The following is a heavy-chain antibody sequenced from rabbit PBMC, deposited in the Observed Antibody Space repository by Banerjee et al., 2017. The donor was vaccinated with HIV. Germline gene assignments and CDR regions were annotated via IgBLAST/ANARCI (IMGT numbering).Heavy chain of an antibody. D-gene: IGHD6-1*01. CDR3: ARCPYYTYGYDGYVSHFNL. J-gene: IGHJ4*01. V-gene: IGHV1S40*01. CDR2: IYAGTSDST. CDR1: GFDLSSGYY. Sequence: QSLEESGGDLVQPEGSLTLTCTASGFDLSSGYYMCWVRQAPGKGLEWIACIYAGTSDSTYYASWAKGRFTISKTSSTTVTLQMTSLTAADTATYFCARCPYYTYGYDGYVSHFNLWGPGTLVTVS.